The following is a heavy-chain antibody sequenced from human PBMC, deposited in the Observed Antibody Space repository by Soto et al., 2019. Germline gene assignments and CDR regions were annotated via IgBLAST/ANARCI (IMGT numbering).Heavy chain of an antibody. Sequence: SETLSLTCSDSDGSINSHFWRWIRQPAGKRLEWIGRIYSSGSTIYNPSLKSRVTMSVDKSKNQFSLKLSSVTAADTAVYYCARVPYSGSYEFDYWGQGTLVTVSS. CDR3: ARVPYSGSYEFDY. D-gene: IGHD1-26*01. CDR2: IYSSGST. J-gene: IGHJ4*02. V-gene: IGHV4-4*07. CDR1: DGSINSHF.